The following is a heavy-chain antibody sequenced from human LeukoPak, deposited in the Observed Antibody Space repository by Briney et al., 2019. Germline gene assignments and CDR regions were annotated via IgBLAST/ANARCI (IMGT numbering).Heavy chain of an antibody. CDR3: ATGGSSGWYHFEY. V-gene: IGHV3-74*03. J-gene: IGHJ4*02. CDR2: INSDGSTT. CDR1: GFTFTGYW. Sequence: GGSLRLSCAASGFTFTGYWMHWVRQAPGKGLVWVSLINSDGSTTKYADSVKGRFTMSRDNAKNTLYLEMNSLRGEDTAVYYCATGGSSGWYHFEYWGQGTLVTVSS. D-gene: IGHD6-19*01.